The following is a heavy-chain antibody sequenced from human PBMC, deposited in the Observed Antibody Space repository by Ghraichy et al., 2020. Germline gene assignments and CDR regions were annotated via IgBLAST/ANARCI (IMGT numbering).Heavy chain of an antibody. V-gene: IGHV4-39*01. D-gene: IGHD2-2*01. CDR1: GASISGTGFY. CDR3: ASLDWSSTSCYVGYYFDS. J-gene: IGHJ4*02. CDR2: IYYIGRT. Sequence: SETLSLTCSVSGASISGTGFYWGWIRQPPGKGLEWIGNIYYIGRTHYKPSLESRVTISVDTPKNQFSLKLSSVTASDTAVYYCASLDWSSTSCYVGYYFDSWGKGTLVTVSA.